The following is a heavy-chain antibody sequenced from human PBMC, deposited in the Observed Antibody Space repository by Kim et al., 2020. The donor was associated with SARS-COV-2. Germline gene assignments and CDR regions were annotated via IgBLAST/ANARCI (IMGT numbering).Heavy chain of an antibody. Sequence: ASVKVSCKVSGYTLTELSMHWVRQAPGKGLEWMGGFDPEDGETIYAQKFQGRVTMTEDTSTDTAYMELSSLRSEDTAVYYCATGTPLKDIVVVPAAMVYYYGMDVWGQGTTVTVSS. J-gene: IGHJ6*02. CDR3: ATGTPLKDIVVVPAAMVYYYGMDV. CDR2: FDPEDGET. V-gene: IGHV1-24*01. CDR1: GYTLTELS. D-gene: IGHD2-2*01.